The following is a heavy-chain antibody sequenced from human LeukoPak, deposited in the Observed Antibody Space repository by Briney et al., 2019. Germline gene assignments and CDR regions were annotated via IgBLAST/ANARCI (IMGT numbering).Heavy chain of an antibody. CDR2: ISSSSSTI. V-gene: IGHV3-48*01. D-gene: IGHD6-6*01. Sequence: GGSLRLSCAASGFTFSSYSMNWVRQAPGKGLEWVSYISSSSSTIYYADSVKGRFTISRDNAKNSLYPQMNSLRVEDTAVYYCATPEYHYYYGMDVWGQGTTVTVSS. J-gene: IGHJ6*02. CDR3: ATPEYHYYYGMDV. CDR1: GFTFSSYS.